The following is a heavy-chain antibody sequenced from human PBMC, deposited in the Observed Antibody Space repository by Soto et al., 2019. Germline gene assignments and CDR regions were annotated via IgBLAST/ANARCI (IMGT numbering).Heavy chain of an antibody. CDR3: AKSMAVAFPGFYGLDV. CDR2: ISYDGSRT. CDR1: GFTFSIFG. V-gene: IGHV3-30*18. Sequence: QVQLVESGGGVVQPGRSLRLSCAASGFTFSIFGMHWVRQAPGKGLEWVAVISYDGSRTYYRDSVKGRFTISRDSSKNTLYLQMNSLIAEDTAVYYCAKSMAVAFPGFYGLDVWGQGTTVTVSS. J-gene: IGHJ6*02. D-gene: IGHD6-19*01.